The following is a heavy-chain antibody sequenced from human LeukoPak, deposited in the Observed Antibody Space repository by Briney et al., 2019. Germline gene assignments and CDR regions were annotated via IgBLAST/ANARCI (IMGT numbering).Heavy chain of an antibody. CDR2: LSGSGDDT. V-gene: IGHV3-23*01. D-gene: IGHD3-3*01. CDR1: GFTFSSYA. Sequence: GGSLRLSRAASGFTFSSYAMSWVRQAPGKGLEWVSTLSGSGDDTSYANSVRGRFTISRDNSKNTVYLQMNSLRAEDTAIYYCGKIGGFWKGYYHHFDTGGQGTRAPVS. J-gene: IGHJ4*02. CDR3: GKIGGFWKGYYHHFDT.